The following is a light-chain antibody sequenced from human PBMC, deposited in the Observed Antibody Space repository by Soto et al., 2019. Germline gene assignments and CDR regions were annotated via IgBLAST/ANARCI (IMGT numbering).Light chain of an antibody. CDR1: SSDIGAYNY. Sequence: QSALTQPPSASGSPGQSVTISCTGTSSDIGAYNYVSWYQQHPGKAPKLMIHEVSKRPSGVPDRFSGYKSGNTASLTVSGLQAEDEADYYCSSYAGSNDRWVFGGGTKLTV. CDR2: EVS. V-gene: IGLV2-8*01. J-gene: IGLJ3*02. CDR3: SSYAGSNDRWV.